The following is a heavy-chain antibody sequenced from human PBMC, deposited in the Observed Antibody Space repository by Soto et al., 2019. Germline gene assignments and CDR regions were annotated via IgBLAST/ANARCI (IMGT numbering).Heavy chain of an antibody. J-gene: IGHJ6*02. CDR1: GGTFSSYA. V-gene: IGHV1-69*01. D-gene: IGHD2-2*01. CDR2: IIPISGTA. Sequence: QVQLVQSGAEVKKPGSSVKVSCKASGGTFSSYAISWVRQAPGQGLEWMGGIIPISGTANYGPKFQGRVTIPADDSTSTAYMELSSLRPEDTAVYYCARSQGSSTSLEIYYYYYYGMDVWGQGTTVTVSS. CDR3: ARSQGSSTSLEIYYYYYYGMDV.